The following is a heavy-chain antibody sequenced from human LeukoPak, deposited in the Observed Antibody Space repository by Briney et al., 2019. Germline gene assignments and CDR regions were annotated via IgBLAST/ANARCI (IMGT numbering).Heavy chain of an antibody. D-gene: IGHD6-13*01. J-gene: IGHJ6*03. CDR2: MNPNSGNT. CDR1: GYTFTSYD. CDR3: ARGGYSSSWYSYYYYYMDV. V-gene: IGHV1-8*03. Sequence: GASVKVSCKASGYTFTSYDINWVRQATGQGLEWMGWMNPNSGNTGYAQKFQCRVTITRNTSISTAYMELSSLRSEDTAVYYCARGGYSSSWYSYYYYYMDVWGKGTTVTVSS.